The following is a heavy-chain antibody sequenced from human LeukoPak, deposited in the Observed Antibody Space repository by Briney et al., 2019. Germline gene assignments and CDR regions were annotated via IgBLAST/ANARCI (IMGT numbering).Heavy chain of an antibody. CDR3: ARRTQGWLLLSNFDY. CDR1: GGSCSGYY. CDR2: INHSGST. J-gene: IGHJ4*02. Sequence: SETLSLXCAVYGGSCSGYYWSWIRLPPGKGLESIGEINHSGSTNYNPSLKSRVTISVDTSKNQFSLKLSSVTAADTAVYYCARRTQGWLLLSNFDYWGRGTLVTVSS. D-gene: IGHD3-22*01. V-gene: IGHV4-34*01.